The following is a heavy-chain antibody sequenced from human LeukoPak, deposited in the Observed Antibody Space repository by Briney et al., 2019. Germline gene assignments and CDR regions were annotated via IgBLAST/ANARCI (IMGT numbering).Heavy chain of an antibody. J-gene: IGHJ4*02. CDR2: ISYDGNNR. CDR3: AKDQDIAAADYYFDY. Sequence: GGSLRLSCAASGFTFSSYGMHWVRQAPGKGLEWVAVISYDGNNRYSADSVKGRYTISRDNSKNTLYLQMNSLRAEDTAVYYCAKDQDIAAADYYFDYWGQGTLVTVSS. CDR1: GFTFSSYG. D-gene: IGHD6-13*01. V-gene: IGHV3-30*18.